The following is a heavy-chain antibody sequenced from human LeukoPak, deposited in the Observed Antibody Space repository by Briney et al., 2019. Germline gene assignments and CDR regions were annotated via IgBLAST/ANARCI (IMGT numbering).Heavy chain of an antibody. D-gene: IGHD2-15*01. CDR2: QDDRGDT. CDR1: GVSMRSYY. Sequence: SETLSLTCIVSGVSMRSYYWSWIRQAPGKGLEWLGLQDDRGDTNYNPSLKGRGSISVDTSTNQFSLRLRSVTAADTAVYYCARDSRYVSGWFHDGLDVWGPGTTVTVSS. J-gene: IGHJ6*02. V-gene: IGHV4-59*01. CDR3: ARDSRYVSGWFHDGLDV.